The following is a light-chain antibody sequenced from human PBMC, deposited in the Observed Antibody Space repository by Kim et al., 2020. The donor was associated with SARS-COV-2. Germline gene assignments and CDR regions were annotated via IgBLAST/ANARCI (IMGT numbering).Light chain of an antibody. CDR2: GKN. CDR3: NSRDSSGNHLV. CDR1: SLRSYY. Sequence: ALGQKGRMTCQGDSLRSYYASWYQQKPGQAPVLVIYGKNNRPSGIPDRFSGSSSGNTASLTITGAQAEDEADYYCNSRDSSGNHLVFGGGTQLTVL. J-gene: IGLJ2*01. V-gene: IGLV3-19*01.